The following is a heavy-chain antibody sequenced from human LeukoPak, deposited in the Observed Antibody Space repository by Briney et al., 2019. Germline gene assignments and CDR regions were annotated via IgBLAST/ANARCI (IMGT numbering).Heavy chain of an antibody. J-gene: IGHJ4*02. D-gene: IGHD3-3*01. V-gene: IGHV4-59*01. Sequence: SETLSLTCTVSGGSIRSYYWSWIRQPPGKGLEWIGYIYYSGSTNYNPSLKSRVTISVDTSKNQFSLKLSSVTAADTAVYYCARQTNTIFGVAPLDYWGQGTLVTVSS. CDR1: GGSIRSYY. CDR3: ARQTNTIFGVAPLDY. CDR2: IYYSGST.